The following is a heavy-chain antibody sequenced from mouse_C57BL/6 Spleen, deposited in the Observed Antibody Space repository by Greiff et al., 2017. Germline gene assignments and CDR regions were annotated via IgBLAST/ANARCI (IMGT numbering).Heavy chain of an antibody. D-gene: IGHD2-3*01. Sequence: VRLQQSGPELVKPGASVKMSCKASGYTFTDYNMHWVKQSHGKSLEWIGYINPNNGGTSYNQKFKGKATLTVNKSSSTAYMELRSLTSEDSAVYYCARKNDGWGNYFDYWGQGTTLTVSS. CDR3: ARKNDGWGNYFDY. V-gene: IGHV1-22*01. J-gene: IGHJ2*01. CDR1: GYTFTDYN. CDR2: INPNNGGT.